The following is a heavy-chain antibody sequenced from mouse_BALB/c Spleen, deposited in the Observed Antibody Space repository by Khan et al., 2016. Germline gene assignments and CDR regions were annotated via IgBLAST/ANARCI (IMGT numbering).Heavy chain of an antibody. Sequence: EVQLQESGPGLVKPSQSLSLTCTVTGYSITSDYAWNWIRQFPGNKLEWMGYISYSGSTSYNPSLKSRISITRDTSKNQFFLQLNSVTTEDTATYYCARLGGPLIAYWGQVTLVTVSA. CDR2: ISYSGST. CDR3: ARLGGPLIAY. D-gene: IGHD3-3*01. V-gene: IGHV3-2*02. CDR1: GYSITSDYA. J-gene: IGHJ3*01.